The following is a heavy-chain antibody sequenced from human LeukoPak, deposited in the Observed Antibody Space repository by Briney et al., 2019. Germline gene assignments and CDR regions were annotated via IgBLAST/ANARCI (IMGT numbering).Heavy chain of an antibody. J-gene: IGHJ5*02. V-gene: IGHV4-38-2*01. D-gene: IGHD1-1*01. Sequence: PSETLSLTCDVSGYSINSVYYWGWIRQPPGKGLEWIGYVYHSGNTYYNPSLRSRVTISVDTSRNQFSLNLSSVTAADTAVYYRAKVGTTGIDNWFDPWGQGTLVTVSS. CDR2: VYHSGNT. CDR1: GYSINSVYY. CDR3: AKVGTTGIDNWFDP.